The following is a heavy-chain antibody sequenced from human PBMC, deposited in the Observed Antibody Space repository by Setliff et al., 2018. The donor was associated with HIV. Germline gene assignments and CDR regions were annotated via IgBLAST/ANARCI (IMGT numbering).Heavy chain of an antibody. CDR1: GVSISSSNW. CDR3: ARGRAEYVAVAVMGSWFDP. J-gene: IGHJ5*02. CDR2: VSHSGST. Sequence: SETLSLTCAVSGVSISSSNWWTWVRQPPGKGLEWIGEVSHSGSTNYNPSLKSRVAISVDKSKNQFSLKLSSVTAADTAVYYCARGRAEYVAVAVMGSWFDPWGQGTLVTVSS. V-gene: IGHV4-4*02. D-gene: IGHD6-19*01.